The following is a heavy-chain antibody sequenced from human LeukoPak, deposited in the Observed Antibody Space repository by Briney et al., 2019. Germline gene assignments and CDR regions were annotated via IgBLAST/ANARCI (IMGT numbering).Heavy chain of an antibody. CDR3: ARLQGSYMAYYYVDV. V-gene: IGHV5-51*01. J-gene: IGHJ6*03. CDR2: IYPGDSDT. D-gene: IGHD3-10*01. CDR1: GYSFTSYW. Sequence: GESLKISCKGSGYSFTSYWIGWVRQMPGKGLEWMGIIYPGDSDTRYGPSFQGQVTISADKSISTAYLQWSSLKASDTAMYYCARLQGSYMAYYYVDVWGKGTTVTVSS.